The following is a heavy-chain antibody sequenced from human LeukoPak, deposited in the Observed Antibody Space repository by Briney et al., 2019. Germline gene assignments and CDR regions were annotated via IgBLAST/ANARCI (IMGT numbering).Heavy chain of an antibody. V-gene: IGHV3-21*01. CDR3: AAGQVRDYYGMDV. CDR2: ISSSSSYI. J-gene: IGHJ6*02. CDR1: GFTFSSYS. D-gene: IGHD1-14*01. Sequence: PGGSLRLSCAASGFTFSSYSMNWVRQAPGKGLEWVSSISSSSSYIYYADSVKGRFTISRDNAKNSLYLQMNSLRAEDTAVYYCAAGQVRDYYGMDVWGQGTTVTVSS.